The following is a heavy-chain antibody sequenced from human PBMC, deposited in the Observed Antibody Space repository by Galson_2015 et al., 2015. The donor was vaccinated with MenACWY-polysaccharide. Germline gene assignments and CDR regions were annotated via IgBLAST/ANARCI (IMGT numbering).Heavy chain of an antibody. Sequence: SLRLSCAASGFTFSSYYMTWVRRAPGKGLERVASIKKDGSEKYYVDSVKGRFTISRDNGKKSVFLQMNGLRAEDTAVYYCARGHYGMDVWGQGTTVTVS. CDR2: IKKDGSEK. CDR1: GFTFSSYY. CDR3: ARGHYGMDV. J-gene: IGHJ6*02. V-gene: IGHV3-7*01.